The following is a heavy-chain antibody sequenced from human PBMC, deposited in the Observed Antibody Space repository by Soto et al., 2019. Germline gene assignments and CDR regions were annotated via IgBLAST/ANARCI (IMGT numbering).Heavy chain of an antibody. CDR1: GGSISSGDYY. V-gene: IGHV4-31*02. CDR2: TDYSGST. CDR3: ARAIAVTTPWFDP. J-gene: IGHJ5*02. Sequence: SETLSLTCAVSGGSISSGDYYWSWIRQQPGKDLEWIGFTDYSGSTYYNPSLRSRVTISVDTSKNQFSLSLNSVTAADSAVYYCARAIAVTTPWFDPWGQGTLVNVS. D-gene: IGHD4-17*01.